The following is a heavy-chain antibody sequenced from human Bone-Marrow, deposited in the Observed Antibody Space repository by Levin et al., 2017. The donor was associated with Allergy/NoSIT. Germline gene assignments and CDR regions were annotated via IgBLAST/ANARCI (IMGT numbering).Heavy chain of an antibody. D-gene: IGHD7-27*01. CDR1: GFTFSNFW. J-gene: IGHJ4*02. CDR3: TNGLAGEAS. Sequence: GGSLRLSCATSGFTFSNFWMHWVRQVPGKGLMFVSTIRPDGTAANYADSVKGRFTISRDNSKKTLFLHMNTLRVEDTALYYWTNGLAGEASWGRGTLVTVSS. CDR2: IRPDGTAA. V-gene: IGHV3-74*01.